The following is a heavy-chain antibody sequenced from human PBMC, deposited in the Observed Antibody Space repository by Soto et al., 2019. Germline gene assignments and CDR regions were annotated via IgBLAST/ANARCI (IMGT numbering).Heavy chain of an antibody. J-gene: IGHJ5*02. V-gene: IGHV3-21*01. Sequence: PGGSLRLSCAASGFTFSSYSTNWVRQAPGKGLEWVSSISSSSSYIYYADSVKGRFTISRDNAKNSLYLQMNSLRAEDTAVYYCATDFLWVSRDWFDPWGQGTLVTVSS. CDR3: ATDFLWVSRDWFDP. CDR2: ISSSSSYI. CDR1: GFTFSSYS. D-gene: IGHD2-8*01.